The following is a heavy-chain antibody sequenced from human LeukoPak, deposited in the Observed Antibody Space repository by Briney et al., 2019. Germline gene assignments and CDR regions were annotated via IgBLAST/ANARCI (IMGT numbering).Heavy chain of an antibody. D-gene: IGHD2-8*01. CDR2: ISDSGDYT. V-gene: IGHV3-23*01. CDR3: AKDTTIGKYCTNGVCSPFDY. Sequence: GGSLRLSCAGSGFTFSSYAMSWVRQAPGQGLEWVSVISDSGDYTSYADSVRGRFTISRDNSRNTLYLQMISLRPEDTAVYYCAKDTTIGKYCTNGVCSPFDYWGQGTLVTVSS. J-gene: IGHJ4*02. CDR1: GFTFSSYA.